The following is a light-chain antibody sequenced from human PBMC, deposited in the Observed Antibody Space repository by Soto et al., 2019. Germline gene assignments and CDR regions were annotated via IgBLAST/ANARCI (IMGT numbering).Light chain of an antibody. J-gene: IGKJ3*01. CDR2: GAS. CDR1: QSVSSSY. CDR3: QQYGSSPFT. Sequence: EIVLTQSPGTLSFSPGERATLSCRASQSVSSSYLAWYQQKPGQAPRLLIYGASSRATGIPDRFSGSGSGTDFTRTISRLEPEDFAVYYCQQYGSSPFTFGPGTKVDIK. V-gene: IGKV3-20*01.